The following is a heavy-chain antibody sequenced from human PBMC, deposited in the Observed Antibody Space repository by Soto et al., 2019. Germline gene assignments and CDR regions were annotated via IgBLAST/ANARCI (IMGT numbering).Heavy chain of an antibody. Sequence: QVHLVESGGGVVQPGTSLRLSCAASGFTFSSYGMHWVRQAPGKGLEWVALLSSDGSSRFYADSVKGRFTISRDNSENTLYLQMNSLRNDDTAVYYCAKDRNSFGYDSFVHWGQGTLVTVSS. CDR2: LSSDGSSR. D-gene: IGHD3-16*01. CDR3: AKDRNSFGYDSFVH. CDR1: GFTFSSYG. J-gene: IGHJ4*02. V-gene: IGHV3-30*18.